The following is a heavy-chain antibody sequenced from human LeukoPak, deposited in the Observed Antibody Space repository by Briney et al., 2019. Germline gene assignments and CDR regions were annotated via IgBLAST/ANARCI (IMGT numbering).Heavy chain of an antibody. CDR1: GFTFNDYY. J-gene: IGHJ5*02. CDR3: ATDGAGFDT. Sequence: GGSLRLSCAASGFTFNDYYMSWIRQAPGKGLEWLSYINIGGTNTHYAYSVKGRFTISRDNAKKSLYLEMNNLRAEDTAVYYCATDGAGFDTWGQGVLVTVSS. CDR2: INIGGTNT. V-gene: IGHV3-11*01.